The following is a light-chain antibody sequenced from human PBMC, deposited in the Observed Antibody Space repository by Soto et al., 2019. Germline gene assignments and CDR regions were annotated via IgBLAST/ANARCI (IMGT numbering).Light chain of an antibody. CDR3: QKLNSYPIN. V-gene: IGKV1-9*01. CDR2: AAS. CDR1: QGISSY. J-gene: IGKJ1*01. Sequence: IQLTHSPSSLSASVLYRVTITCRASQGISSYLALYQQKPGKAPKLLIYAASTLQSGVPSRFSGSGSGTAFTLTISSLQPEDFATYYCQKLNSYPINFGQGTKVDIK.